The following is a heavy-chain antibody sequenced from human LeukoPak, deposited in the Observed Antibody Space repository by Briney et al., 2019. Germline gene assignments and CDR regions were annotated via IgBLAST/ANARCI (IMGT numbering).Heavy chain of an antibody. CDR2: IYYSGTSGST. Sequence: PSETLSLTCTVSGASITNYYWSWIRQPPGTGLEWIGYIYYSGTSGSTNYNPSLKSRVTISIDTSKIQFSLKLNSVTAADTAVYYCARRTPRLYDSGLQGYYYYMDVWGKGTTVTVSS. J-gene: IGHJ6*03. V-gene: IGHV4-4*08. CDR1: GASITNYY. D-gene: IGHD3-10*01. CDR3: ARRTPRLYDSGLQGYYYYMDV.